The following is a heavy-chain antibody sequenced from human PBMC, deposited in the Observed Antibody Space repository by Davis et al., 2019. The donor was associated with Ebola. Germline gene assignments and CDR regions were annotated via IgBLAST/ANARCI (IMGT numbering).Heavy chain of an antibody. CDR1: GGSISSSNW. CDR2: IYYSGST. D-gene: IGHD5-12*01. J-gene: IGHJ4*02. CDR3: ARHERGGFYYFDY. V-gene: IGHV4-4*02. Sequence: GSLRLSCAVSGGSISSSNWWSWVRQPPGKGLEWIGYIYYSGSTNYNPSLKSRVTISVDTSKNQFSLKLSSVTAADTAVYYCARHERGGFYYFDYWGQGTLVTVSS.